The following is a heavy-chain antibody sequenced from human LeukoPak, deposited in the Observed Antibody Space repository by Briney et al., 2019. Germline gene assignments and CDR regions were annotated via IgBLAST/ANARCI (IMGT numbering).Heavy chain of an antibody. V-gene: IGHV3-15*01. Sequence: GGPLRLSCSASGFTFSNARMSWVRQAPGKGLECVGRIKSKTDGGTTDYAAPVKGRFTISRDDSKNTLYLQMNSLKTEDTAVYYCTTDGVVVVPAAITYYYYYMDVWGKGTTVTVSS. J-gene: IGHJ6*03. D-gene: IGHD2-2*01. CDR2: IKSKTDGGTT. CDR3: TTDGVVVVPAAITYYYYYMDV. CDR1: GFTFSNAR.